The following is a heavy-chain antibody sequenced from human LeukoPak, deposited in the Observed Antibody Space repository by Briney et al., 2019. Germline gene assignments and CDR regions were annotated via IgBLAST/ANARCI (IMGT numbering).Heavy chain of an antibody. J-gene: IGHJ6*02. CDR1: GGTFSSYA. D-gene: IGHD2-15*01. CDR2: IIPILGIA. CDR3: ARDLYCSGGSCYGTIYYYYGMDV. Sequence: GASVKVSCKASGGTFSSYAISCVRQAPGQGLEWMGRIIPILGIANYAQKFQGRVTITADKSTSTAYMELSSLRSEDTAVYYCARDLYCSGGSCYGTIYYYYGMDVWGQGTTVTVSS. V-gene: IGHV1-69*04.